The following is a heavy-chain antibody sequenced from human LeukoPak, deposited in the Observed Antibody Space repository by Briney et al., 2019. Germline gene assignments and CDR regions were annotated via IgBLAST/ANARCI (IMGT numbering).Heavy chain of an antibody. CDR3: ARVEAVPFYYYNAMDV. CDR2: INPNSGGT. D-gene: IGHD6-19*01. V-gene: IGHV1-2*02. Sequence: ASVQVSCKASRSTFTGYYLHWVRQAPGQGLEWMGWINPNSGGTKYAQKFQGRVTMTRDTSISTAYMELSRLRSDDTAVYYCARVEAVPFYYYNAMDVWGQGTTVTVSS. J-gene: IGHJ6*02. CDR1: RSTFTGYY.